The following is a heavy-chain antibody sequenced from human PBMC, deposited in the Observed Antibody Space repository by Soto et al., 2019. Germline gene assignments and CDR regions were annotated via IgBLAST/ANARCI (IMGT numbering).Heavy chain of an antibody. J-gene: IGHJ5*02. CDR2: IFSGDNT. D-gene: IGHD2-21*02. V-gene: IGHV3-53*01. Sequence: EVQLVESGGGLIQPGGSLRLSCAASGITVSGNYITWVRQAPGKGLEWVSVIFSGDNTYYSDSVKGRFTISRDNSKNTVYLQMNRLRGDDTAVYFCATGLTLPVRPSFDTWGQGTLLTVSS. CDR3: ATGLTLPVRPSFDT. CDR1: GITVSGNY.